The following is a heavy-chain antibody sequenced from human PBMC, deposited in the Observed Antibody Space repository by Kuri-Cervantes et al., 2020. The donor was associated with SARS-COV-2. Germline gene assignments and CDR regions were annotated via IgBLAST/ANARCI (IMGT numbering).Heavy chain of an antibody. CDR2: IYHSGST. Sequence: SETLSLTCTVSGYSISSGYYRGWIRQPPGKGLEWIGSIYHSGSTYYNPSLKSRVTISVDTSKNQFSLKLSSVTAADTAVYYCSRSRVPAAAALWGQGTMVTVSS. J-gene: IGHJ3*01. CDR1: GYSISSGYY. D-gene: IGHD2-2*01. V-gene: IGHV4-38-2*02. CDR3: SRSRVPAAAAL.